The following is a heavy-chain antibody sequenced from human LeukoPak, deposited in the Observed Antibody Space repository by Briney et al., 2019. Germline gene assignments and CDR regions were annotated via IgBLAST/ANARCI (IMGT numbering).Heavy chain of an antibody. CDR1: GYTFTSNA. CDR3: ASFFCTSALCYYLDY. CDR2: INTNTGNP. D-gene: IGHD2-8*01. J-gene: IGHJ4*02. Sequence: ASVKVSCKASGYTFTSNALGWVRQAPGQGLEWMGWINTNTGNPTYVQGFTGRFVFSLDTSDNTAYLQISSLQAEDTAVYSCASFFCTSALCYYLDYWGQGTLVTVSS. V-gene: IGHV7-4-1*02.